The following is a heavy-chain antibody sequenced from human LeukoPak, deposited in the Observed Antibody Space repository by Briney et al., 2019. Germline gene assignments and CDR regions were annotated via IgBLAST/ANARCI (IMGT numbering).Heavy chain of an antibody. CDR2: ISGSCGST. CDR3: ATPPGDVYYFDY. V-gene: IGHV3-23*01. J-gene: IGHJ4*02. D-gene: IGHD7-27*01. Sequence: GGSLRLSCAASGFTFISYAMSGVRQAPGKGLEWVSSISGSCGSTYYAASVKGRFTIYRANSKKPLYLQMNRLRAEDTAVYYCATPPGDVYYFDYWGQGTLVTVSS. CDR1: GFTFISYA.